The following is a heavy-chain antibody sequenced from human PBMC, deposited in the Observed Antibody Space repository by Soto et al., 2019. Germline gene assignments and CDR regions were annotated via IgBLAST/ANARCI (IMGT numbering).Heavy chain of an antibody. CDR2: ISYDGSNK. D-gene: IGHD6-19*01. CDR3: ARSGWQWLVVLIDY. J-gene: IGHJ4*02. CDR1: GFTFSSYA. V-gene: IGHV3-30-3*01. Sequence: GRSLRLSREASGFTFSSYAMHWVRQAPGKGLEWVAVISYDGSNKYYADSVKGRFTISRDNSKNTLYLQMNSLRAEDTAVYYCARSGWQWLVVLIDYWGQGTLVTVSS.